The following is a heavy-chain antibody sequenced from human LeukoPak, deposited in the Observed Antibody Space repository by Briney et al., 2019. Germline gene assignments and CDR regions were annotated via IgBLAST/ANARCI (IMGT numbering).Heavy chain of an antibody. V-gene: IGHV3-23*01. D-gene: IGHD3-9*01. CDR2: ISGSTGST. J-gene: IGHJ4*02. Sequence: GGSLRLSCAASGFTFSNYAMNWVRQAPGKGLEWVSLISGSTGSTYYADSVKGRFSISRDNSKNTVYLQMNSLRVEDTAVYYCARDKDWAFDYWGQGTLVTVSS. CDR3: ARDKDWAFDY. CDR1: GFTFSNYA.